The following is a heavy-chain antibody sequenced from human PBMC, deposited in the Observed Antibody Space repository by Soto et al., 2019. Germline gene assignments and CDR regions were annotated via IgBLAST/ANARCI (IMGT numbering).Heavy chain of an antibody. Sequence: GASVKVSCKASGYTFTSYGISWVRQAPGQGLEWMGWISAYNGNTNYAQKLQGRVTMTTDTSTSTAYMELRSLRSDDTAVYYCAREDNDCTNGVCYDWFDPWGQGTLVTVSS. CDR3: AREDNDCTNGVCYDWFDP. D-gene: IGHD2-8*01. CDR2: ISAYNGNT. CDR1: GYTFTSYG. V-gene: IGHV1-18*01. J-gene: IGHJ5*02.